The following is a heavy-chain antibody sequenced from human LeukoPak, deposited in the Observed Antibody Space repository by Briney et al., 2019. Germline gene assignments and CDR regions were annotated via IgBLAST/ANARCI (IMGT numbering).Heavy chain of an antibody. CDR1: GYTFTSYD. D-gene: IGHD3-10*01. CDR2: MNPNSGNT. Sequence: ASVKVSCKASGYTFTSYDINWVRQATGQGLEWMGWMNPNSGNTGYAQKFQGRVTMTRNTSISTAYMELSSLRSEDTAVYYCASYYGSGSYPSIDWYFDLWGRGTLVHVSS. V-gene: IGHV1-8*01. CDR3: ASYYGSGSYPSIDWYFDL. J-gene: IGHJ2*01.